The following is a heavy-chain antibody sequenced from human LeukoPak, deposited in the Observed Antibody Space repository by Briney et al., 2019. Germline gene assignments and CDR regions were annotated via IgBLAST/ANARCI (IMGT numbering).Heavy chain of an antibody. CDR1: GGTFSSYA. CDR2: IIPILGIA. V-gene: IGHV1-69*04. J-gene: IGHJ3*02. Sequence: ASVKVSCKASGGTFSSYAISWVRQAPGQGLEWMGRIIPILGIANYAQKFQGRVTITADKSTSTAYMELSSLRSEDTAVYYCARDTYDFWSGPPHDAFDIWGQGTMVTVSS. CDR3: ARDTYDFWSGPPHDAFDI. D-gene: IGHD3-3*01.